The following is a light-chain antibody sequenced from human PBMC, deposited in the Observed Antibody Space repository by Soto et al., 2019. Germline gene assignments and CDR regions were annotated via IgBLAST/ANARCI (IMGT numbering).Light chain of an antibody. CDR2: GTS. V-gene: IGKV3-20*01. Sequence: IVLTQSPGTLSLSPWERATLSFRASQSVSSKYLAWYQQKPGRAPRVLIYGTSIRASGVPERFSGGGSGTDFTLTITRLEPEDFAVYYCQQYGSSLFTFGPGTKVDIK. CDR1: QSVSSKY. CDR3: QQYGSSLFT. J-gene: IGKJ3*01.